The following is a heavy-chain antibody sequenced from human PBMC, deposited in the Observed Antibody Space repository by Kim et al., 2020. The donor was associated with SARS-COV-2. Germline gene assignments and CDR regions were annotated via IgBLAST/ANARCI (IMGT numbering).Heavy chain of an antibody. CDR1: GFTFSSYA. CDR2: ISGSGGST. Sequence: GGSLRLSCAASGFTFSSYAMSWVRQAPGKGLEWVSAISGSGGSTYYADSVKGRFTISRDNSKNTLYLQMNSLRAEDTAVYYCATQDLNIVATIYDYWGQGTLVTVSS. V-gene: IGHV3-23*01. D-gene: IGHD5-12*01. CDR3: ATQDLNIVATIYDY. J-gene: IGHJ4*02.